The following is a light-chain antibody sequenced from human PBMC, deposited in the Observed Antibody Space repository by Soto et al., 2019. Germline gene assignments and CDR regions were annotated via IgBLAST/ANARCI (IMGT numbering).Light chain of an antibody. CDR2: EVN. V-gene: IGLV2-8*01. CDR1: SSDVGGYNY. Sequence: QSALTQPSSASGSPGQSVTISCTGTSSDVGGYNYVSWYQQYPGKAPKLMIYEVNKRPSGVPDRFSGSKSGNTASLTVSGLQAEDEADYCCSSYGGRYNYVFGTGTKVTVL. CDR3: SSYGGRYNYV. J-gene: IGLJ1*01.